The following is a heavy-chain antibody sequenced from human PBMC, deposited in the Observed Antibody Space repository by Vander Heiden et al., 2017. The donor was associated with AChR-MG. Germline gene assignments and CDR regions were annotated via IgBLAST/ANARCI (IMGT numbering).Heavy chain of an antibody. V-gene: IGHV3-23*01. J-gene: IGHJ4*02. D-gene: IGHD1-1*01. CDR2: ISGSGGST. Sequence: EVRLLESGGCLVQPGGPLRPSSAASGFTFSSYAMSWVRQAPGKGLEWVSAISGSGGSTYYADSVKGRFTISRDNSKNTLYLQMNSLRAEDTAVYYCAKAPRRERWLQLDFDYWGQGTLVTVSS. CDR1: GFTFSSYA. CDR3: AKAPRRERWLQLDFDY.